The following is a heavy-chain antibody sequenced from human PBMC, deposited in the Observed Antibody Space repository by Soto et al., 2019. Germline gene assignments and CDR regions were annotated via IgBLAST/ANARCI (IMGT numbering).Heavy chain of an antibody. V-gene: IGHV3-30*18. D-gene: IGHD3-22*01. Sequence: GGSLRLSCAASGFTFSSYGMHWVRQAPGKGLEWVAVISYDGSNKYYADSVKGRFTISRDNSKNTLYLQMNSLRAEDTAVYYCAKPPWVGNYYDSSGYYGPFAYGAQGTLVTAPQ. CDR1: GFTFSSYG. CDR3: AKPPWVGNYYDSSGYYGPFAY. CDR2: ISYDGSNK. J-gene: IGHJ4*02.